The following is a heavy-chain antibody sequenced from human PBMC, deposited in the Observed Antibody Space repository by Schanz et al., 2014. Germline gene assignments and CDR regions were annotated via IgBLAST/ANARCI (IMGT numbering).Heavy chain of an antibody. CDR3: ARRASCSRIGGPFDS. V-gene: IGHV3-11*05. CDR1: GFTFRDYY. Sequence: QVQLVESGGGLVKPGGSLRLSCAASGFTFRDYYMSWIRQAPGKGLEWVSYICGTTTSTNYADSMKGRFTISRDNSKNTLYLQMNSLRADDTAMYYCARRASCSRIGGPFDSWGQGTLVTVSA. D-gene: IGHD2-2*01. CDR2: ICGTTTST. J-gene: IGHJ4*02.